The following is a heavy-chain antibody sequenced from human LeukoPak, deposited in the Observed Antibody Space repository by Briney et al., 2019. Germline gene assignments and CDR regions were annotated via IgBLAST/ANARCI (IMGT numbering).Heavy chain of an antibody. J-gene: IGHJ6*02. CDR1: GYTFTSYG. V-gene: IGHV1-18*01. D-gene: IGHD3-9*01. Sequence: ASVKVSCKASGYTFTSYGISWLVQAPGQGLQGMGWISAYNGITTYAQKLRGRVTMTTHTSKSTAHMELWSLRSDDTAVYYCARDILRYFDWLPGRGYYYYYYGMDVWGQGTTVTVSS. CDR3: ARDILRYFDWLPGRGYYYYYYGMDV. CDR2: ISAYNGIT.